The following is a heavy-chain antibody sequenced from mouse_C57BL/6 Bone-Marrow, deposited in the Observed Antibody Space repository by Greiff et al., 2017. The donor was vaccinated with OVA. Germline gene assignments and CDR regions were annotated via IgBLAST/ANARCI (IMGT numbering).Heavy chain of an antibody. Sequence: EVQLQQSGPELVKPGASVKIPCKASGYPFTDYNMDWVKQSHGKSLEWIGDINPNNGGTIYNHKFKGKATLTVDKTSSTAYMELRSLTSEDTAVYYCARAETSHYYGSTLFDYWGQGTTLTVSS. V-gene: IGHV1-18*01. CDR3: ARAETSHYYGSTLFDY. J-gene: IGHJ2*01. CDR1: GYPFTDYN. D-gene: IGHD1-1*01. CDR2: INPNNGGT.